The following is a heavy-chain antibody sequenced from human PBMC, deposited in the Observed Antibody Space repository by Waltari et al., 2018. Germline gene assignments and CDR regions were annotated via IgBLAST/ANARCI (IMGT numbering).Heavy chain of an antibody. CDR3: ARDLGYCSNGLCFHFDS. Sequence: QVQLQESGPGLVTPSETLSLICNVSGGSMSSSNWNWIRQPAGKGPEWIGRIYTSGTTNYNPSLKSRVTMSLDTSKNQFSLKLSSVTAADTAVYYCARDLGYCSNGLCFHFDSWGQGTLVTVSS. CDR2: IYTSGTT. V-gene: IGHV4-4*07. D-gene: IGHD2-8*01. J-gene: IGHJ4*02. CDR1: GGSMSSSN.